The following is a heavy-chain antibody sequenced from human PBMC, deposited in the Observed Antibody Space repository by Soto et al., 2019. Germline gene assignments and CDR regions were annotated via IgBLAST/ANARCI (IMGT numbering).Heavy chain of an antibody. CDR3: ARDWGSSSAGGWFDP. V-gene: IGHV3-7*01. CDR2: IKQDGSEK. CDR1: GFTFSSYW. J-gene: IGHJ5*02. D-gene: IGHD6-6*01. Sequence: EVQLVESGGGLVQPGGSLRLSCAASGFTFSSYWMSWVRQAPGKGLEWVANIKQDGSEKYYVDSVKGRFTISRDNPKNSLYLQMNSLRAEDTAVYYCARDWGSSSAGGWFDPWGQGNLVTVSS.